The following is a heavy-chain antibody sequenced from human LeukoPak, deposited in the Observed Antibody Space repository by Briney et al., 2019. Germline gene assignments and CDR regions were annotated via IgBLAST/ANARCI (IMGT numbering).Heavy chain of an antibody. CDR1: GFTFSSYA. V-gene: IGHV3-30*04. D-gene: IGHD3-9*01. CDR2: ISYDGSNK. J-gene: IGHJ6*03. CDR3: ARDYYDILTGYYADYYYYYMDV. Sequence: GGSLRLSCAASGFTFSSYAMHWVRQAPGKGLEWVAVISYDGSNKYYADSVKGRFTISRDNSKNTLYLQMNSLRAEDTAVYYCARDYYDILTGYYADYYYYYMDVWGKGTTVTVSS.